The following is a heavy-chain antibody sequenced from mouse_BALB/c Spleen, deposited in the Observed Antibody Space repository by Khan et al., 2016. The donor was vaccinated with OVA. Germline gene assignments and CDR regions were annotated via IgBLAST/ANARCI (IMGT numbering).Heavy chain of an antibody. D-gene: IGHD2-10*01. V-gene: IGHV1S81*02. J-gene: IGHJ2*01. CDR2: IYPGDGRT. CDR3: ARHAYYGNYFYS. Sequence: VQLQQSGAELVKPGTSVKLSCKASGYTFTNYWVHWVRQRPGQGLEWIGEIYPGDGRTIYNEKFKNKTSLTVDRSSSTAYMQLNSLNSEDDASYYCARHAYYGNYFYSWGPGSTLTVSS. CDR1: GYTFTNYW.